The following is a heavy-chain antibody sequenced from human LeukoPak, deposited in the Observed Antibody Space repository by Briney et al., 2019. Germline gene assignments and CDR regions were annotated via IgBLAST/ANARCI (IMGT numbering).Heavy chain of an antibody. CDR3: ATAYGGNSVFDY. CDR1: GFTFSSYW. CDR2: INSDGSST. Sequence: SGGSLRLSCAASGFTFSSYWMHWVRRAPGKGLVWVSRINSDGSSTSYADSVKGRFTISRDNAKNTLYLQMNSLRAEDTAVYYCATAYGGNSVFDYWGQGTLVTVSS. D-gene: IGHD4-23*01. J-gene: IGHJ4*02. V-gene: IGHV3-74*01.